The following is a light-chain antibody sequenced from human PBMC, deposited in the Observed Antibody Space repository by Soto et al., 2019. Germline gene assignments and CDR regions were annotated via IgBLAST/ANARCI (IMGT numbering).Light chain of an antibody. V-gene: IGLV7-43*01. CDR3: LIYYGGSHLV. Sequence: QAVLTQEPSLTMSPGGTVTLTCPSSTGAVTSGNYPSWFQQKPGQTPRTLIYTTNSKHSWTPARFSGSLLGGKAALTLSGAQPEDEAEYYCLIYYGGSHLVFGGGTKVTVL. CDR2: TTN. CDR1: TGAVTSGNY. J-gene: IGLJ3*02.